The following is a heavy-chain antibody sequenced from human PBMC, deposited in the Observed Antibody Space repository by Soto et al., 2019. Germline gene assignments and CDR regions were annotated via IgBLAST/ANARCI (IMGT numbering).Heavy chain of an antibody. V-gene: IGHV1-2*02. J-gene: IGHJ3*02. CDR1: GYTFTGYY. CDR2: INPKSGGT. D-gene: IGHD3-10*01. CDR3: ARGNTYYFGSGSSSHDAFDI. Sequence: ASLKVSCKASGYTFTGYYMHWVRQAPGQGLEWMGWINPKSGGTNYAQRFQGRVTMTRDTSISTAYMELSGLRSDDTAVYYCARGNTYYFGSGSSSHDAFDIWGQGTMVTVSS.